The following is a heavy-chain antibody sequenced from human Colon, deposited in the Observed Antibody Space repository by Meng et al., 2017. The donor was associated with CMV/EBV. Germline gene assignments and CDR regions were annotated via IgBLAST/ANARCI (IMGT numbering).Heavy chain of an antibody. CDR2: TYISSQWYF. J-gene: IGHJ4*02. CDR3: ARGWELGS. Sequence: QVHLRQPGPGPGKPSPSLSLTLTFSGDSGSSNSGDWNWSWLSPSRGLGWLGRTYISSQWYFDYDVSVIGRITITADTSKNEFSLQLRSVTPDDTAVYYCARGWELGSWGQGTLVTVSS. CDR1: GDSGSSNSGD. D-gene: IGHD1-26*01. V-gene: IGHV6-1*01.